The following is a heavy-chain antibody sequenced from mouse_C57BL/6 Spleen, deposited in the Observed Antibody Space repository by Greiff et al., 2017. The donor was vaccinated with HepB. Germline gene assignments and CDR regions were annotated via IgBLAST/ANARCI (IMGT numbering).Heavy chain of an antibody. CDR1: GYTFTSYW. Sequence: QVQLQQPGAELVKPGASVKLSCKASGYTFTSYWMHWVKQRPGQGLEWIGMIHPNSGSTNYNEKFKSKATLTVDKSSSTAYMQLISLTSADSAVCCCARRGELDYFDYWGQGTTLTVSS. J-gene: IGHJ2*01. V-gene: IGHV1-64*01. CDR3: ARRGELDYFDY. CDR2: IHPNSGST.